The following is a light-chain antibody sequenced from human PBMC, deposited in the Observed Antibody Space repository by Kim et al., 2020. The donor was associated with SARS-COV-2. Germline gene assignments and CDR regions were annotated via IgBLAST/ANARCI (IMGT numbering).Light chain of an antibody. CDR1: QSVSSW. Sequence: DIQMTQSPSTLSASVGDRVTITCRASQSVSSWLAWYQQKPGKAPKLLIYKASTLEGGVPSRFSGRGSGTEFTLTINSLQPDDFATYACQQYDSHPYTFGRGNNLDI. J-gene: IGKJ2*01. CDR2: KAS. CDR3: QQYDSHPYT. V-gene: IGKV1-5*03.